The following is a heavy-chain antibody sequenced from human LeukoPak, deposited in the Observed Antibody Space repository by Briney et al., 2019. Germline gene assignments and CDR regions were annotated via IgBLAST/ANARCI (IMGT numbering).Heavy chain of an antibody. J-gene: IGHJ4*02. V-gene: IGHV1-24*01. CDR1: GYTLTELS. CDR2: FDPEDDET. D-gene: IGHD2-15*01. Sequence: ASVKVSCKVSGYTLTELSMHWVRQAPGKGLEWMGGFDPEDDETVYAQKFQGRLTVTEDTSTDTAYMELSSLRSDDTAVYYCATDPVGYCGANGCYSVDYWGQGTLVTVSS. CDR3: ATDPVGYCGANGCYSVDY.